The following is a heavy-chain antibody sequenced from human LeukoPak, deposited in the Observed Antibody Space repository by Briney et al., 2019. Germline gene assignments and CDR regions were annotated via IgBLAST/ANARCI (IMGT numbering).Heavy chain of an antibody. CDR3: ATTIGGYCSSTSCRRNWFDP. J-gene: IGHJ5*02. CDR2: ISGSGGST. CDR1: GFTFSSYA. V-gene: IGHV3-23*01. Sequence: GGSLRLSCAASGFTFSSYAMSRVRQAPGKGLEWVSAISGSGGSTYYADSVKGRFTISRDNSKNTLYLQMNGLRAEDTAVYYCATTIGGYCSSTSCRRNWFDPWGQGTLVTVSS. D-gene: IGHD2-2*01.